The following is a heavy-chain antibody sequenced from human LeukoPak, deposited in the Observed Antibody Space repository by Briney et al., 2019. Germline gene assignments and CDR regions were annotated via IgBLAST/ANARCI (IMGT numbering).Heavy chain of an antibody. J-gene: IGHJ3*02. V-gene: IGHV4-30-4*07. CDR2: IYYSGST. D-gene: IGHD3-22*01. Sequence: PSETLSLTCAVSGDSITSGDYSWSWIRQPPGKGLEWIGCIYYSGSTYYNPSLKSRLTISIDTSKNQFSLKLSSVTAADTAVYYCFVDNYDSSGYNDAFDIWGQGTMVTVSS. CDR3: FVDNYDSSGYNDAFDI. CDR1: GDSITSGDYS.